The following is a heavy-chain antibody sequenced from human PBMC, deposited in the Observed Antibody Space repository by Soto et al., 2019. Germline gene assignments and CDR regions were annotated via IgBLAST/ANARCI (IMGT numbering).Heavy chain of an antibody. V-gene: IGHV1-69*19. D-gene: IGHD5-12*01. CDR2: TIPIFGTA. J-gene: IGHJ4*02. Sequence: QVQLVQSGAEVKKPGYSLKVSCKASGGTFSSYAISWVRQAPGQGLEWMGGTIPIFGTANNAQKLQGRVTITSDESTRTAYMELSSLGSEDTAVYYCASRITVDMLATSYFDYGGQGTLVNVSS. CDR1: GGTFSSYA. CDR3: ASRITVDMLATSYFDY.